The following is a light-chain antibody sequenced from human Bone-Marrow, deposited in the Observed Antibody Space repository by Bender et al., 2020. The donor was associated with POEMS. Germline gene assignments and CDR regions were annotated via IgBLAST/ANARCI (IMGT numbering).Light chain of an antibody. J-gene: IGLJ2*01. CDR3: WSAAENTLV. Sequence: SSELTQPPSVSVSPGQTARITCSGDVLATKYGRWFQQKPGQAPVLVIYKDSERPSAIPERFSGSSSGTTVTLTISGAQVEDEADYYCWSAAENTLVFGGWTKLTVL. V-gene: IGLV3-27*01. CDR2: KDS. CDR1: VLATKY.